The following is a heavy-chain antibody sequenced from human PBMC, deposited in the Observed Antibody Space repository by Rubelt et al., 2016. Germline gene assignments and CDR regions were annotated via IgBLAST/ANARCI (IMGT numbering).Heavy chain of an antibody. CDR2: VIPIFGPA. CDR3: AREISTNTRYYYYYMDV. CDR1: GGTFSSYA. D-gene: IGHD1/OR15-1a*01. Sequence: QVQLVQSGAEVKKPGSSVKVSCKASGGTFSSYAISWVRQAPGQGLEWMGGVIPIFGPANYAQKFQGRVTITADKATSTAYMELSSLRSEDTAVYYCAREISTNTRYYYYYMDVWGKGTTVTVSS. J-gene: IGHJ6*03. V-gene: IGHV1-69*06.